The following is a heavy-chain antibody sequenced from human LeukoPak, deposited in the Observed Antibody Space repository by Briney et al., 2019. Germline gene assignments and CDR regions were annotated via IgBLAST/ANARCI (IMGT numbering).Heavy chain of an antibody. CDR2: ISGSGGST. V-gene: IGHV3-23*01. CDR1: GFTFSSYA. Sequence: PGGSLRLSCAASGFTFSSYAMSWVRQAPGKGLEWVSAISGSGGSTYYADSEKGRFTISRDNSKNTLYLQMNSLRAEDTAVYYCAKDFHEGGVGDYWGQGTLVTVSS. CDR3: AKDFHEGGVGDY. D-gene: IGHD2-8*02. J-gene: IGHJ4*02.